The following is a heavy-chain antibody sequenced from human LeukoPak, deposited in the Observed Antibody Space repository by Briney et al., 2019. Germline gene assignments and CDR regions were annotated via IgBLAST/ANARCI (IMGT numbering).Heavy chain of an antibody. Sequence: SEALSLTCTVSVGSTSSSSYYWGWIRQPPGKGLEWIGSIYYSGSTYYNPSLKSRVTISVVTSKNQFSLKLSSVTAADTAVYYCARLGSTVTTLIRGFDYWGQGTLVTVSS. CDR3: ARLGSTVTTLIRGFDY. D-gene: IGHD4-17*01. V-gene: IGHV4-39*01. J-gene: IGHJ4*02. CDR1: VGSTSSSSYY. CDR2: IYYSGST.